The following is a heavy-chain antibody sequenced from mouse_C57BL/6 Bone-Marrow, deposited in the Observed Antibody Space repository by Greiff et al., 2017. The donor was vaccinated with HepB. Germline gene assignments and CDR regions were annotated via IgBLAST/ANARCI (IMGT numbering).Heavy chain of an antibody. Sequence: VVEPGASVKIPCKASGYTFTDYNMDWVKQSHGKSLEWIGDINPNNGGTIYNQKFKGKATLTVDKSSSTAYMELRSLTSEDTAVYYCARGNYYSNYRYYAMDYWGQGTSVTVSS. J-gene: IGHJ4*01. V-gene: IGHV1-18*01. CDR2: INPNNGGT. CDR3: ARGNYYSNYRYYAMDY. CDR1: GYTFTDYN. D-gene: IGHD2-5*01.